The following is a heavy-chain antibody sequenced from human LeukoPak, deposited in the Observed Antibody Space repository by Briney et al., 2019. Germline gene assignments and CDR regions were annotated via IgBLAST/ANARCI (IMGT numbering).Heavy chain of an antibody. V-gene: IGHV4-39*01. J-gene: IGHJ6*02. CDR3: ARGGRRYGMDV. CDR1: GGSISSSSYY. Sequence: SETLSLTRTVSGGSISSSSYYWGWIRQPPGKGLEWIGSIYYSGSTYYNPSLKSRVTISVDTSKNQFSLKLSSVTAADTAVYYCARGGRRYGMDVWGQGTTVTVSS. CDR2: IYYSGST.